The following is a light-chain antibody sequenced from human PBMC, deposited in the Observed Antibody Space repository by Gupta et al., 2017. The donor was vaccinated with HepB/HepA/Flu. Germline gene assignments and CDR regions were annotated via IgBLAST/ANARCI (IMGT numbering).Light chain of an antibody. CDR3: SSYAGSNNVV. J-gene: IGLJ2*01. CDR2: EVS. CDR1: SSDVGGYNY. V-gene: IGLV2-8*01. Sequence: SALTQPPSASGSPGPSVTISCTGTSSDVGGYNYVSWYQQHPGKAPKLMIYEVSKRPSGVPDRFSGSKSGNTASLTVSGRQAEEEADYYCSSYAGSNNVVFGGGTKLTVL.